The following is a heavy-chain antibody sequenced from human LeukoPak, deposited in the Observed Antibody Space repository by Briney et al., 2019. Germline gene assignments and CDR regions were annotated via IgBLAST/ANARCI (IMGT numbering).Heavy chain of an antibody. Sequence: GGSLRLSCAASGFSFSSYWMHWVRQAPGKGLVWVSRISSDGSIINYADSVKGRFTISRDNAKNTLYLQMNSLRVEDAAVYYCARPAVAGLRAGGYDYWGQGTLVTVSS. CDR3: ARPAVAGLRAGGYDY. V-gene: IGHV3-74*01. J-gene: IGHJ4*02. CDR1: GFSFSSYW. CDR2: ISSDGSII. D-gene: IGHD6-19*01.